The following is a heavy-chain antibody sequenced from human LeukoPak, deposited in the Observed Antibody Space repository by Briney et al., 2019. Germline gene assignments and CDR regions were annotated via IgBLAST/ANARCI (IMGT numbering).Heavy chain of an antibody. Sequence: ASVKVSCKASGYTFINYGISGVRPAPGQGLEWVGWIGTSSGSTNLAQKLQGRVTMTKDTSTSTASMELRSLTSDDTAVYYCARESLEGVKYYYGMDVWGQGTTVTVPS. J-gene: IGHJ6*02. CDR1: GYTFINYG. V-gene: IGHV1-18*01. CDR3: ARESLEGVKYYYGMDV. CDR2: IGTSSGST. D-gene: IGHD2-8*01.